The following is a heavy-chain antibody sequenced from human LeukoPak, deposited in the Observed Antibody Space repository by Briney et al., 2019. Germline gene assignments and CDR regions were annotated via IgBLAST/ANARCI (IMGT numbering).Heavy chain of an antibody. Sequence: SETLSLTCTVSGGSISSSSYYWGWIRQPPGKGLEWIGSIYYSGSTYYNPSLKSRVTISVDTSKNQFSLKLSSVTAADTAVYYCATIPIPAAMGEGDYWGQGTLVTVSS. V-gene: IGHV4-39*07. CDR2: IYYSGST. J-gene: IGHJ4*02. D-gene: IGHD2-2*01. CDR1: GGSISSSSYY. CDR3: ATIPIPAAMGEGDY.